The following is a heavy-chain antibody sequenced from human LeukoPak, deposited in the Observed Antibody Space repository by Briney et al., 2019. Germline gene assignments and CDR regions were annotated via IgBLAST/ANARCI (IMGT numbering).Heavy chain of an antibody. CDR3: ASGSSGYDP. CDR1: GGSISNYY. Sequence: PWETLSLTCTVSGGSISNYYWSWIRQPAGKGLEWIGRIYSSGTTIYNPSLKSRVTMSVDTSKNQFSLKLSSVTAADTAVYFCASGSSGYDPWGQGTLVTVSS. V-gene: IGHV4-4*07. CDR2: IYSSGTT. J-gene: IGHJ5*02. D-gene: IGHD5-12*01.